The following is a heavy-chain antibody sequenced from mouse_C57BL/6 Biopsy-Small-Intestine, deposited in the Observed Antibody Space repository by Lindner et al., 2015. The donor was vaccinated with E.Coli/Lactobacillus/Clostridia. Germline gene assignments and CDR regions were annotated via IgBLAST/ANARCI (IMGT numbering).Heavy chain of an antibody. CDR2: INPATGGT. Sequence: VQLQESGPELVKPGASVKISCKASGYSFTGYYMNWVKESPEKSLEWIGEINPATGGTTYNQKFKAKATLTVDKSSNTAYMQLKSLTSEDSAVYYCAAPFYYDYDYYFDYWGQGTTLTVSS. V-gene: IGHV1-42*01. D-gene: IGHD2-4*01. J-gene: IGHJ2*01. CDR1: GYSFTGYY. CDR3: AAPFYYDYDYYFDY.